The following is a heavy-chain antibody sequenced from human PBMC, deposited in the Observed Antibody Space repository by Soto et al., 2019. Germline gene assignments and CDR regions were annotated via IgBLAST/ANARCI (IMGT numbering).Heavy chain of an antibody. CDR3: AKDLVGGEYCSGGSCYPGAENFFAY. CDR1: GFTFSSYA. J-gene: IGHJ4*02. Sequence: EVQLLESGGGLVQPGGSLRLSCAASGFTFSSYAMSWVRQAPGKGLEWVSAISGSGGSTYYADSVKGRFTISRDNSKNTLYLQMNRLRAEDPAVYSCAKDLVGGEYCSGGSCYPGAENFFAYWGQGTLVTVSS. D-gene: IGHD2-15*01. V-gene: IGHV3-23*01. CDR2: ISGSGGST.